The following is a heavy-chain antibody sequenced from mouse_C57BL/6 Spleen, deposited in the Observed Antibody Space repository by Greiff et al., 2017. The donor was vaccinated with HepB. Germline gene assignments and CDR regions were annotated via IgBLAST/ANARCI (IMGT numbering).Heavy chain of an antibody. V-gene: IGHV1-59*01. Sequence: QVQLQHPGAELVRPGTSVKLSCKASGYTFTSYWMHWVKQRPGQGLEWIGVIDPSDSYTNYNQKFKGKATLTVDTSSSTAYMQLSSLTSEDSAVYYCARRGYYGNYDYYAMDYWGQGTSVTVSS. J-gene: IGHJ4*01. CDR1: GYTFTSYW. D-gene: IGHD2-1*01. CDR3: ARRGYYGNYDYYAMDY. CDR2: IDPSDSYT.